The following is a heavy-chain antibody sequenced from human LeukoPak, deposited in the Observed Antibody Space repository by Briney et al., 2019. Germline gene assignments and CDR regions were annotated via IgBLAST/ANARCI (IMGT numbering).Heavy chain of an antibody. J-gene: IGHJ6*04. CDR1: GGSKSNSRYY. CDR2: IYYGGST. V-gene: IGHV4-39*07. Sequence: SETLSLTCTVSGGSKSNSRYYWGWIRQPPGKGLEWIGSIYYGGSTFYSPSLKSRVTISVDTSKNQFSLKLSSVTAADTAVYYCAGDASWGKGTTVTVSS. CDR3: AGDAS.